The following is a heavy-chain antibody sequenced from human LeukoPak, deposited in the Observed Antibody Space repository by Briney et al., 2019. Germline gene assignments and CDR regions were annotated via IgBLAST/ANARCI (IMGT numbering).Heavy chain of an antibody. J-gene: IGHJ4*02. CDR3: AKSSYYDASGYYREYYFDY. Sequence: GGSLRLSCVGSGFTFRSHGMSWVRQAPGKGLEWVSSISGSGGSTYYADSVKGRFTISRDNSKNTLYLQMNSLRDEDTAVYYCAKSSYYDASGYYREYYFDYWGQGTLVTVSS. V-gene: IGHV3-23*01. CDR1: GFTFRSHG. D-gene: IGHD3-22*01. CDR2: ISGSGGST.